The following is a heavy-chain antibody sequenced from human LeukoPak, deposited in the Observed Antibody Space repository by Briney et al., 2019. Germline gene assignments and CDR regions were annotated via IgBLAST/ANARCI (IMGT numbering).Heavy chain of an antibody. V-gene: IGHV3-23*01. D-gene: IGHD2/OR15-2a*01. CDR2: ISGSGGST. CDR3: AKRIGSCNSISCLYFDH. Sequence: PGGSLRLSCAASGFTFSSYAMNWVRQAPGKGLEWVSTISGSGGSTYYADSVKGRFIISRDNSRSTMSLQMSSLRAEDTAIYYCAKRIGSCNSISCLYFDHWGQGALVTVSS. J-gene: IGHJ4*02. CDR1: GFTFSSYA.